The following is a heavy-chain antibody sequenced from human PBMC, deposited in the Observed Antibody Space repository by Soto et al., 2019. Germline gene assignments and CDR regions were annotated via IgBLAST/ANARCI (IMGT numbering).Heavy chain of an antibody. CDR3: ARGFSNYYGSGSDMDV. J-gene: IGHJ6*02. V-gene: IGHV4-34*01. D-gene: IGHD3-10*01. Sequence: SETLSLTCAVYGGSVSGYYWSWIRQPPGKGLEWIGEINHSGSTNYNPSLKSRVTISVDTSKNQFSLKLSSVTAADTAVYYCARGFSNYYGSGSDMDVWGQGTTVTVSS. CDR2: INHSGST. CDR1: GGSVSGYY.